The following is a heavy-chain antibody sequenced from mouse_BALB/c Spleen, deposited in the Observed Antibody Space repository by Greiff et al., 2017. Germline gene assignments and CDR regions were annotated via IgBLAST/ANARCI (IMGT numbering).Heavy chain of an antibody. CDR3: ARRYGSSYGWYFDV. CDR1: GFTFSSFG. CDR2: ISSGSSTI. V-gene: IGHV5-17*02. Sequence: EVHLVESGGGLVQPGGSRKLSCAASGFTFSSFGMHWVRQAPEKGLEWVAYISSGSSTIYYADTVKGRFTISRDNPKNTLFLQMTSLRSEDTAMYYCARRYGSSYGWYFDVWGAGTTVTVSS. D-gene: IGHD1-1*01. J-gene: IGHJ1*01.